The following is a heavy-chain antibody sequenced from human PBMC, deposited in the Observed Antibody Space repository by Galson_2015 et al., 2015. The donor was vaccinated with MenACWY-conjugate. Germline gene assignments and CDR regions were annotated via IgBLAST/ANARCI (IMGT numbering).Heavy chain of an antibody. V-gene: IGHV3-48*02. J-gene: IGHJ5*02. CDR1: GFTFSSYD. Sequence: SLRLSCAASGFTFSSYDMNWVRQAPGKGLQWISYISGSGTAISYADSVKGRFTMSRDNAKNSLSLQMNSLRDEDTAVYYCAKEMGPNNFGWPDPWGQGTLVTVSS. CDR3: AKEMGPNNFGWPDP. D-gene: IGHD1-26*01. CDR2: ISGSGTAI.